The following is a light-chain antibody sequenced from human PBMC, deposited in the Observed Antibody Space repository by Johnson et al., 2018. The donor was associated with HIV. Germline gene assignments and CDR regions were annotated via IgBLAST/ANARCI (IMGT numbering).Light chain of an antibody. CDR2: DNN. Sequence: QSVFTQPPSVSAAPGQKVTISCSGSSSNIGNNYVSWYQQLPGTAPKLLIYDNNKRPSGIPDRFSGSKSGTSATLDITGLQTGDEADYYCGTWDSSLSAYVFGTWTKVTVL. CDR1: SSNIGNNY. V-gene: IGLV1-51*01. CDR3: GTWDSSLSAYV. J-gene: IGLJ1*01.